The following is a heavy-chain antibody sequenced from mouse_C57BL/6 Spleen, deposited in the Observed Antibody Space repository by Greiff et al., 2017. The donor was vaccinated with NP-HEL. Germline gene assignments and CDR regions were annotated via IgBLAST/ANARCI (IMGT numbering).Heavy chain of an antibody. CDR3: ARSYYGSSYWYFDV. CDR1: GFNIKDYY. D-gene: IGHD1-1*01. J-gene: IGHJ1*03. Sequence: VQLQQSGAELVKPGASVKLSCTASGFNIKDYYMHWVKQRTEQGLEWIGRIDPEDGETKYAPKFQGKATITAAPSSTAAYLQLSSLTAEDTAVYYCARSYYGSSYWYFDVWGTGTTVTVSS. V-gene: IGHV14-2*01. CDR2: IDPEDGET.